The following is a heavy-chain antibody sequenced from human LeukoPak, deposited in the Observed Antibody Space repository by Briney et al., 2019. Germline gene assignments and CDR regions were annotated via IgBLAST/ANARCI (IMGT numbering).Heavy chain of an antibody. CDR2: IYSGGST. CDR1: GFTVSSNY. D-gene: IGHD6-19*01. V-gene: IGHV3-66*01. CDR3: ASARPGIAVAGTFGY. Sequence: PGGSLRLSCAASGFTVSSNYMSWVRQAPGKGLEWVSVIYSGGSTYYADSVKGRFTISRDNSKNTLYLQMNSLRAEDTAVYYCASARPGIAVAGTFGYWGQGTLVTVSS. J-gene: IGHJ4*02.